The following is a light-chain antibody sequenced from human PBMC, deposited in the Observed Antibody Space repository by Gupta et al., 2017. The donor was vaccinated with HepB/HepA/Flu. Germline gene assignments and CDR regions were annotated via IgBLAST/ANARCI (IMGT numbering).Light chain of an antibody. J-gene: IGKJ2*04. Sequence: ELVLTQFQGTLSLSPGERATLSCRASQTVRRSYLSGYQHKPGHAPRLLIYGTSSRATGISDRFSGSGSGTDFTLSITRLEPEDFAVYYCQQYGSSSCSFGQGTKLEIK. CDR2: GTS. CDR3: QQYGSSSCS. CDR1: QTVRRSY. V-gene: IGKV3-20*01.